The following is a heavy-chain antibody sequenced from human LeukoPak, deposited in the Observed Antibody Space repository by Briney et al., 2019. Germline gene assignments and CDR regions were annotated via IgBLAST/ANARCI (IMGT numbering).Heavy chain of an antibody. D-gene: IGHD3-22*01. CDR2: INPNSGGT. Sequence: ASVKVSCKASGYTFTGYYMHWVRQAPGQGLEWMGRINPNSGGTNYAQKFQGRVTMTRDTSISTAYMELSRLRSDDTAVYYCARANYYYDSSGYQIDYWGQGTLVTVSS. CDR3: ARANYYYDSSGYQIDY. CDR1: GYTFTGYY. V-gene: IGHV1-2*06. J-gene: IGHJ4*02.